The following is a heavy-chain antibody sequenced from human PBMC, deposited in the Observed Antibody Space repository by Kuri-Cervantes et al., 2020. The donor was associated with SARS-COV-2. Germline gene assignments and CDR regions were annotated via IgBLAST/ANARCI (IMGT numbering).Heavy chain of an antibody. V-gene: IGHV4-59*01. Sequence: SETLSLTCTVSGGSIRTYYWGWIRQPPGKGLEWIGYIYHSGSTNYNPPLKSRVTVSVDTSKNQFFLKLSSVTAADTAVYYCARLGKNCTNGICNTYHYYYMDVWGKGTTVTVSS. J-gene: IGHJ6*03. CDR2: IYHSGST. CDR1: GGSIRTYY. D-gene: IGHD2-8*01. CDR3: ARLGKNCTNGICNTYHYYYMDV.